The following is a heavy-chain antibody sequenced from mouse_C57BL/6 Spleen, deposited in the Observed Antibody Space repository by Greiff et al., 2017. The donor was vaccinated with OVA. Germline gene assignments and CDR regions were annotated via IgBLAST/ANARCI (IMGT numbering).Heavy chain of an antibody. V-gene: IGHV1-75*01. CDR1: GYTFTDYY. J-gene: IGHJ4*01. CDR3: AREVLRVRDYYAMDY. Sequence: QVQLKESGPELVKPGASVKISCNASGYTFTDYYINWVMQRPGQGLEWIGWIFPGCGSTYYNEKFKGKATLTVDKSSSTAYMLLSSLTSEDSAVYFCAREVLRVRDYYAMDYWGQGTSVTVSS. CDR2: IFPGCGST. D-gene: IGHD3-3*01.